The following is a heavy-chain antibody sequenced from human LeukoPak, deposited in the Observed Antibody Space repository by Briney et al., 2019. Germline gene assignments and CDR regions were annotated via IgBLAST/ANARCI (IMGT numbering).Heavy chain of an antibody. CDR2: IDERGRNA. D-gene: IGHD2-21*01. J-gene: IGHJ4*02. V-gene: IGHV3-74*03. CDR3: IRDEALWRLDY. CDR1: GFTFSNHW. Sequence: GGSLRPSCAASGFTFSNHWMHWVRQAPGKGLVWVSRIDERGRNAMYADSVKGRFSISRDNAKNTVNLQMNSLRGEDTGVYYCIRDEALWRLDYWGQGTLVTVSS.